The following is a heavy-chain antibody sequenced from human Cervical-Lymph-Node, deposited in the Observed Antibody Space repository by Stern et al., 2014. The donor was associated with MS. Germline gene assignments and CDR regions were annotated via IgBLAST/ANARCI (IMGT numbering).Heavy chain of an antibody. CDR1: GYKFTAYY. CDR2: LNPSSGAT. CDR3: ARSITVTPLEF. Sequence: QVQLVQSGAEVKKPGASVKVSCKTSGYKFTAYYIHWVRQAPGTGLTWMVRLNPSSGATDLAQTFQGRVTMTRDTSISTAYMELTGLTPGDTAVYYCARSITVTPLEFWGQGTLVAVSS. V-gene: IGHV1-2*06. D-gene: IGHD4-17*01. J-gene: IGHJ4*02.